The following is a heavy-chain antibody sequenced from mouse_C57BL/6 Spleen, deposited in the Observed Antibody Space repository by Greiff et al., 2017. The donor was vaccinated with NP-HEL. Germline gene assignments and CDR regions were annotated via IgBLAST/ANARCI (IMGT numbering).Heavy chain of an antibody. J-gene: IGHJ2*01. CDR3: ARWGVTTVALDY. CDR2: IHPNSGST. D-gene: IGHD1-1*01. Sequence: QVQLQQPGAELVKPGASVKLSCKASGYTFTSYWMHWVKQRPGQGLEWIGMIHPNSGSTNYNEKFKSKATLTVDKSSSTAYMQLSSLTSEDSAVYYCARWGVTTVALDYWGQGTTLTVSS. CDR1: GYTFTSYW. V-gene: IGHV1-64*01.